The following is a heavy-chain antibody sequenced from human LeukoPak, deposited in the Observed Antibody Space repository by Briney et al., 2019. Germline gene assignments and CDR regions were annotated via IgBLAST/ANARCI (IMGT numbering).Heavy chain of an antibody. D-gene: IGHD6-19*01. Sequence: HSGGSLRLSCAASGFTFSSYAMHWVRQAPGKGLEWVAVISYDGSNKYYADSVKGRFTISRDNPKNPLYLQMNSLRAEDTAVYYCARDQVAGYYFDYWGQGTLVTVSS. J-gene: IGHJ4*02. CDR3: ARDQVAGYYFDY. CDR1: GFTFSSYA. CDR2: ISYDGSNK. V-gene: IGHV3-30-3*01.